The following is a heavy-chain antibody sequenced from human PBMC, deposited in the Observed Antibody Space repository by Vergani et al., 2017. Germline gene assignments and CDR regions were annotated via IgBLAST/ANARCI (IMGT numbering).Heavy chain of an antibody. V-gene: IGHV3-33*01. Sequence: QVQLLESGGGVVQPGRSLRLSCAASGFTFSSYGMHWVRQAPGKGLEWVAVIWYDGSNKYYADSVKGRFTISRDNAKNSLYLQMNSLRAEDTAVYYCARAENCVSYGAYYYYGMDVWGQGTTVTVSS. CDR3: ARAENCVSYGAYYYYGMDV. CDR1: GFTFSSYG. J-gene: IGHJ6*02. D-gene: IGHD4/OR15-4a*01. CDR2: IWYDGSNK.